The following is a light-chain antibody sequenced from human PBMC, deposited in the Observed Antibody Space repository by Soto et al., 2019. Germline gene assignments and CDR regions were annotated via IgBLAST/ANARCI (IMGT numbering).Light chain of an antibody. CDR2: AAS. CDR3: QQYGSSAPWT. CDR1: ESVSSSS. V-gene: IGKV3-20*01. Sequence: EIVLTQSPGTLSLSPGERGTLSCRASESVSSSSLAWYQQKPGQAPRLLIYAASSRATGIPDRFSGSGSGTDFTLTISRLEPEDFAVYYCQQYGSSAPWTFGQGTKVDSK. J-gene: IGKJ1*01.